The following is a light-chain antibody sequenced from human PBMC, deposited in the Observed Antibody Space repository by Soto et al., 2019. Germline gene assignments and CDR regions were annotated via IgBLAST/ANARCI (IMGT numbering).Light chain of an antibody. CDR1: QSISSW. J-gene: IGKJ1*01. V-gene: IGKV1-5*01. Sequence: DIQMTQSPSTLSASVGDRVTITCRASQSISSWLAWYQQKPGKAPKLLIYDASSLESGVPSRFSGSGPGTEFTLTISSLQPDDFATYYCQQDNSYSWTFGQGNKV. CDR2: DAS. CDR3: QQDNSYSWT.